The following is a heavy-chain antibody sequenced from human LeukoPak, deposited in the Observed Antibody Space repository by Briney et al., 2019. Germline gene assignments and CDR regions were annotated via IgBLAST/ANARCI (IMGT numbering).Heavy chain of an antibody. J-gene: IGHJ3*02. D-gene: IGHD1-26*01. CDR3: VRADRILLGNDGFDI. V-gene: IGHV3-74*01. CDR1: GFSVRSYW. Sequence: GGSLRLSWAVSGFSVRSYWMSWVRQAAGKGLVWVSRISSDGTIISYADSVKGRFTLSRDTAKNTLYLQMNSVRVDDTAVYYCVRADRILLGNDGFDIWGLGTMVTVSS. CDR2: ISSDGTII.